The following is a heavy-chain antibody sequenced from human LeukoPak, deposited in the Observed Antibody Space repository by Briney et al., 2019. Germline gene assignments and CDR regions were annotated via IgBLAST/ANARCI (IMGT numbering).Heavy chain of an antibody. Sequence: GGSLRLSCAASGFTLSSYSMNWVPQAPGKGLEWGSAISSSSSYIYYADSVKGRFTISRDNAKNSLYLQMSGLRAEDTAVYYCGRDLGFMGGYYPHFDYWGQGPLVTVSS. J-gene: IGHJ4*02. V-gene: IGHV3-21*01. CDR1: GFTLSSYS. CDR2: ISSSSSYI. D-gene: IGHD3-22*01. CDR3: GRDLGFMGGYYPHFDY.